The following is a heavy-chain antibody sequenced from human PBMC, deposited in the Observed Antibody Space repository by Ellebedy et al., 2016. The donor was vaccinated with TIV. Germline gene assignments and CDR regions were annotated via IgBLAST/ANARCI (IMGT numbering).Heavy chain of an antibody. J-gene: IGHJ4*02. CDR3: ARARGQYLYGSGSYFTN. CDR1: GGSFSGYF. Sequence: MPSETLSLTCGVYGGSFSGYFWSWIRQPPGKGLEWFGEINPSGTTNYNPSLKSRVTMSVDTPKNQFSLRLTPVTAADTAVYFCARARGQYLYGSGSYFTNWGQGDMVTVSS. CDR2: INPSGTT. V-gene: IGHV4-34*01. D-gene: IGHD3-10*01.